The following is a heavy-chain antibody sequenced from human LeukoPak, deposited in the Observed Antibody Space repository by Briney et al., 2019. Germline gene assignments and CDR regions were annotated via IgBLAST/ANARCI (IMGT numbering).Heavy chain of an antibody. CDR3: ASEPLYDFWRGYSFGPASPFDY. D-gene: IGHD3-3*01. V-gene: IGHV1-2*02. CDR1: GYTFTGYY. CDR2: INPNSGGT. J-gene: IGHJ4*02. Sequence: ASVKVSCKASGYTFTGYYMHGVRQAPGEGLEWMGWINPNSGGTNYAQKFQGRVTMTRETSISTAYMEVRRLRAEDRAVYSCASEPLYDFWRGYSFGPASPFDYWGQGTLVTVSS.